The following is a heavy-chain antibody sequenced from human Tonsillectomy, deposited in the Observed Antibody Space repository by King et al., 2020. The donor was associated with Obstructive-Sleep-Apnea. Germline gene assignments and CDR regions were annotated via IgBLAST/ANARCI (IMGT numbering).Heavy chain of an antibody. V-gene: IGHV3-11*06. CDR2: ISSSSSYT. CDR1: GFTFSDYY. D-gene: IGHD1-26*01. J-gene: IGHJ4*02. Sequence: VQLVESGGGLVKPGGSLRLSCAASGFTFSDYYMSWIRQAPGKGLEWVSYISSSSSYTNLADSVKGRFTISRDNAKNPLYLQMNSLRAEDTAVYYCARQVGATRFDYWGQGTLVTVSS. CDR3: ARQVGATRFDY.